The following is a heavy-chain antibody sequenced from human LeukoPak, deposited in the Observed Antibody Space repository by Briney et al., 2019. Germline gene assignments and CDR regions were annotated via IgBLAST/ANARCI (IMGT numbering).Heavy chain of an antibody. D-gene: IGHD6-25*01. CDR2: ISYDGSNK. CDR3: ARVSRSEADY. J-gene: IGHJ4*02. CDR1: GFTFSSYA. V-gene: IGHV3-30-3*01. Sequence: GRSLRLSCAASGFTFSSYAMHWVRQAPGKGLEWVAVISYDGSNKYYADSVKGRFTISRDNSKNTLYLQMNSLRAEDTAVYYCARVSRSEADYWGQGTLVTVSS.